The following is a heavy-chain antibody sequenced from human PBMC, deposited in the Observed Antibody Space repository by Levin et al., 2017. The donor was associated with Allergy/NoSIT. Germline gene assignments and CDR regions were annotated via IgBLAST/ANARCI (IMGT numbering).Heavy chain of an antibody. CDR1: GFTFDDYA. V-gene: IGHV3-9*01. D-gene: IGHD6-13*01. CDR2: ISWNSGSI. CDR3: AKVNSWGSSMY. J-gene: IGHJ4*02. Sequence: PGGSLRLSCAASGFTFDDYAMHWVRQAPGKGLEWVSGISWNSGSIGYADSVKGRFTISRDNAKNSLYLQMNSLRAEDTALYYCAKVNSWGSSMYWGQGTLVTVSS.